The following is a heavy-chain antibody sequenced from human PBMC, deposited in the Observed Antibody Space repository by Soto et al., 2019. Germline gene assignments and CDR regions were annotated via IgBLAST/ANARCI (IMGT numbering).Heavy chain of an antibody. J-gene: IGHJ3*02. Sequence: EVQVVESGGNLVQPVGSLRLSCAASGFTFRDYWMTWVRQAPGKGLEWLANIKQDGSVKHYVDSVEGRFSISRDNAKNSLYLEMDSLRAEDTAVYYCTRDFSPWHGGAWYDAFDIWGQGTKVTVSS. CDR1: GFTFRDYW. CDR2: IKQDGSVK. D-gene: IGHD6-19*01. CDR3: TRDFSPWHGGAWYDAFDI. V-gene: IGHV3-7*01.